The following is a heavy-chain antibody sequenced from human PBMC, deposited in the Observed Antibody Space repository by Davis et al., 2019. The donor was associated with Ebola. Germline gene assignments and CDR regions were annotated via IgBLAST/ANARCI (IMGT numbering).Heavy chain of an antibody. CDR1: GYTLTELS. CDR3: TIGGTTGGFDY. Sequence: AASVKVSCKVSGYTLTELSIHWVRQAPGKGLEWMGNFDPEDGEAIYAQRFQDRVTMTEDTSTDTAYMELRSLSSQDTAVYYCTIGGTTGGFDYWGQGSLVTVSS. J-gene: IGHJ4*02. CDR2: FDPEDGEA. D-gene: IGHD1-14*01. V-gene: IGHV1-24*01.